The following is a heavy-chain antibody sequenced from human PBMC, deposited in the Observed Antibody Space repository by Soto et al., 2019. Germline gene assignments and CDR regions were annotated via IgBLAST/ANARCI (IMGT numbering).Heavy chain of an antibody. CDR2: ISSSSSYI. CDR1: GFTFSSYS. D-gene: IGHD5-12*01. Sequence: EVQLVESGGGLVKPGGSLRLSCAASGFTFSSYSMNWVRQAPGKGLEWVSSISSSSSYIYYADSVKGRFTISRDNAKNSLYLQMNSLRAEDTAVYYCARGPHIVATMDREIDYWGQGTLVTVSS. J-gene: IGHJ4*02. V-gene: IGHV3-21*01. CDR3: ARGPHIVATMDREIDY.